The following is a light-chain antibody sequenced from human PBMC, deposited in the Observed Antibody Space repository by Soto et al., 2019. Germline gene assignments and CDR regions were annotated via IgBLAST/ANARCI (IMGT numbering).Light chain of an antibody. Sequence: DFRMTQSPSTLSASVGDRVTITCRASQSISSWLAWYQQKPGKAPKLXXFDASSLESGTPSRFSGRRSGTQYTLTINGLQPEDFATYYGQQYDNYKPLTFGGGTKVDIK. CDR3: QQYDNYKPLT. CDR2: DAS. CDR1: QSISSW. V-gene: IGKV1-5*01. J-gene: IGKJ4*01.